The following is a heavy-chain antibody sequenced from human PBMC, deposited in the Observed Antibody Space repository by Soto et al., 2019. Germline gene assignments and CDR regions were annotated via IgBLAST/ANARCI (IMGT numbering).Heavy chain of an antibody. CDR3: AKDFGVVITPAYFDY. CDR2: ISGSGGST. D-gene: IGHD3-3*01. V-gene: IGHV3-23*01. CDR1: GFTFSSYA. Sequence: EVQLLESGGGLVQPGGSLRLSCAASGFTFSSYAMSWVRQAPGKGLEWVSAISGSGGSTYYADSVKGRFTISRDNSKNTLYLQMNSLRAEDTAVYYCAKDFGVVITPAYFDYWGREPWSPSPQ. J-gene: IGHJ4*02.